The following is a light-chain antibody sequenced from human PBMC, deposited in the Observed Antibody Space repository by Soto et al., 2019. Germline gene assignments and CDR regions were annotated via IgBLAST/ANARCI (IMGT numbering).Light chain of an antibody. Sequence: EVIMTQSPCALSVSPGERSTRSFRASLTIRTYLAWYQHKPGQAPRLLIYGASTRATGIPARFSGSGSGTEFTLTISSLQSEDFAIYYCHQYNLWPWPFGQGTKVDIK. V-gene: IGKV3D-15*01. CDR2: GAS. CDR3: HQYNLWPWP. J-gene: IGKJ1*01. CDR1: LTIRTY.